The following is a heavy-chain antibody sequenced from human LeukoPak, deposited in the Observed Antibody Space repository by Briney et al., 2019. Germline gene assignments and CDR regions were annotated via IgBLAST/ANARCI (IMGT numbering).Heavy chain of an antibody. J-gene: IGHJ4*02. CDR1: GFTFSSYW. CDR2: INSDGSST. V-gene: IGHV3-74*01. Sequence: GGSLRLSCAASGFTFSSYWMHWVRQGPGKGLVWVSRINSDGSSTTYADSVKGRFTISRDNAKNTLYLQMNSLRAEDTAVYYCARDNQNSGYGYWGQGTLVTVSS. CDR3: ARDNQNSGYGY. D-gene: IGHD5-12*01.